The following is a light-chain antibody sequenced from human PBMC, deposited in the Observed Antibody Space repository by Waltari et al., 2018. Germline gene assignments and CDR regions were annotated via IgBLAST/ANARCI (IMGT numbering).Light chain of an antibody. J-gene: IGKJ4*01. CDR1: QSLRNNY. CDR2: GTS. V-gene: IGKV3-20*01. CDR3: HQYANSPKT. Sequence: EIVLTQSPGTLSLSPGERVALSCRASQSLRNNYLAWYQQKPGQAPRLLIYGTSNRGTGIPDRFSGSGSGTDFTLTISRLEPEDFAVYYCHQYANSPKTFGGGTKVEVK.